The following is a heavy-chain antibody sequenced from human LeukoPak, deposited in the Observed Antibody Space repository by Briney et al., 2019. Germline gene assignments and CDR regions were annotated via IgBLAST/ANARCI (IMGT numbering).Heavy chain of an antibody. V-gene: IGHV3-53*05. CDR1: GFTVSSNY. CDR3: ASGIQLWLLPGH. Sequence: GGSLRLSCAASGFTVSSNYMSWVRQAPGKGLEWVSVIYSGGSTYYADSVKGRFTISRDNSKNTLYLQMNSLRAEDTAVYYCASGIQLWLLPGHWGQGTLVTVSS. CDR2: IYSGGST. D-gene: IGHD5-18*01. J-gene: IGHJ4*02.